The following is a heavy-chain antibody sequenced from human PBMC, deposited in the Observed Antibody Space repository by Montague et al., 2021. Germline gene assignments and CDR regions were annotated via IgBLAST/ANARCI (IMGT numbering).Heavy chain of an antibody. D-gene: IGHD4-17*01. J-gene: IGHJ4*02. CDR3: SRAWVRSGFDS. Sequence: SLRLFCAASGFTFSSYWMIWVRQAPGKGLEWVASIKKDGTEKYYGDSVMGRFTISRDNAKTSLYLQMNALRAEDTAVYFCSRAWVRSGFDSWGQGTLVTVSS. CDR2: IKKDGTEK. V-gene: IGHV3-7*05. CDR1: GFTFSSYW.